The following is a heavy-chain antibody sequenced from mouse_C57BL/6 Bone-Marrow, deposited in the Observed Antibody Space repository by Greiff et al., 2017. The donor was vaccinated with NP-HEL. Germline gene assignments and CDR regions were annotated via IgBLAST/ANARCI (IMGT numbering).Heavy chain of an antibody. Sequence: EVQLQQSGPGLVKPSQSLSLTCSVTGYSITSGYYWNWIRQFPGNKLEWMGYISYDGSNNYNPSLKNRISITRDTSKNQFFLKLKSVTTEDTATYYCARYLGAYYYGSSPAWFAYWGQGTLVTVSA. D-gene: IGHD1-1*01. CDR3: ARYLGAYYYGSSPAWFAY. CDR2: ISYDGSN. CDR1: GYSITSGYY. J-gene: IGHJ3*01. V-gene: IGHV3-6*01.